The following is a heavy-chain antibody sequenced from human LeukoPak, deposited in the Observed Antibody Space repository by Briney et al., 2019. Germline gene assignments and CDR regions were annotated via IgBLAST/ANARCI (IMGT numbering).Heavy chain of an antibody. Sequence: GGSLRLPCAASGFTFSSNYMSWVRQAPGKGLEWVSLIYSGGSTYYADSVKGRFTISRDNSKNTLYLQMNSLRAEDTAVYYCAREVVESLSSGYYPRYWGQGTLVTVSS. D-gene: IGHD3-22*01. CDR3: AREVVESLSSGYYPRY. CDR2: IYSGGST. J-gene: IGHJ4*02. CDR1: GFTFSSNY. V-gene: IGHV3-53*01.